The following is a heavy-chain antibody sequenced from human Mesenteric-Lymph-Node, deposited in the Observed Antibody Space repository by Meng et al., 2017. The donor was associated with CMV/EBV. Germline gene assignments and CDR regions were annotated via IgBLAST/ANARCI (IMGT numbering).Heavy chain of an antibody. D-gene: IGHD3-22*01. CDR3: ARGGYYEGYYYGMDV. CDR1: GYTFTGYY. CDR2: INPNSGGT. J-gene: IGHJ6*02. Sequence: ASVKVSCKASGYTFTGYYMHWVRQAPGQGLEWMGWINPNSGGTNYAQKFQGRVTMTRDTSISTAYMELSRLRSDDTAVYYCARGGYYEGYYYGMDVWGQGTTVTVS. V-gene: IGHV1-2*02.